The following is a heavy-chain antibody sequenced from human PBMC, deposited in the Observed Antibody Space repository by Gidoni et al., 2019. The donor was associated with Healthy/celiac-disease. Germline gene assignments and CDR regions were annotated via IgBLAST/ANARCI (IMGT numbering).Heavy chain of an antibody. Sequence: EVQLLESGGGLVQPGVSLSLYCAGPGSTFSCYAMSWVRQAPGKGLEWVSAISGSGGSTYYADSVKGRFTISRDNSKNTLYLQMNSLRAEDTAVYYCAKGGGYYYDSSGYYNDYWGQGTLVTVSS. CDR2: ISGSGGST. V-gene: IGHV3-23*01. CDR3: AKGGGYYYDSSGYYNDY. J-gene: IGHJ4*02. D-gene: IGHD3-22*01. CDR1: GSTFSCYA.